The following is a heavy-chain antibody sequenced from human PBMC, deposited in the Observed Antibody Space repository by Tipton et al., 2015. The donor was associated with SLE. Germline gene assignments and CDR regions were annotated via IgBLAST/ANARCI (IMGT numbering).Heavy chain of an antibody. CDR1: GGSISSYY. Sequence: TLSLTCTVSGGSISSYYWSWIRQPPGKGLEWIGYIYYSGSTNYNPSLKSRVTISVDTSKNQFSLKLSSVTAADTAVYYCARLGYYYGSGSDWGQGTLVTVSS. CDR3: ARLGYYYGSGSD. D-gene: IGHD3-10*01. CDR2: IYYSGST. J-gene: IGHJ4*02. V-gene: IGHV4-59*01.